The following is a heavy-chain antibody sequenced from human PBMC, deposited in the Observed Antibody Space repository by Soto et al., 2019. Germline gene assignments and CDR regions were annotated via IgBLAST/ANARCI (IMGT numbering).Heavy chain of an antibody. J-gene: IGHJ3*01. Sequence: GKGLEWVSTIGSNHKSYADSVKRRFTISRDNSKNILFLQRSSLRAGDTAVYYCAQDHFSGNGVFADFDVWGQGTVVTVSS. CDR2: IGSNHK. D-gene: IGHD2-8*01. V-gene: IGHV3-23*01. CDR3: AQDHFSGNGVFADFDV.